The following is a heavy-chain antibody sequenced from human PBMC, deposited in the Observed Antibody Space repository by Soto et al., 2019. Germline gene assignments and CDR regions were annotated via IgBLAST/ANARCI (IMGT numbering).Heavy chain of an antibody. V-gene: IGHV1-46*03. CDR3: ARVMADYYVASNTPYKAVDI. D-gene: IGHD3-10*02. Sequence: QVHLVQSGAEVKKPGASVKVSCKASGYTFTNYYMHWVRQAPGQGLEWMGMINPRGGRTTYPQKFQGILHMTTDTSTGTVAMELSSLRSEDTAVYYCARVMADYYVASNTPYKAVDIWGQGTMVTVSS. J-gene: IGHJ3*02. CDR2: INPRGGRT. CDR1: GYTFTNYY.